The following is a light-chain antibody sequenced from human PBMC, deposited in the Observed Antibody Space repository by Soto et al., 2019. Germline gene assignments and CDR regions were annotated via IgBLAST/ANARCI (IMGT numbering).Light chain of an antibody. V-gene: IGKV2-28*01. CDR1: QSLLHSNGFNY. Sequence: DIVMTQSPLSLPVTPGEPASISCRSSQSLLHSNGFNYLDWYLQKPGQSPQLLIYFGSSRASGVLDRFSGCVSGTHFTLKISRVEAEDVGIYYCMQALNTPRTFGQGTKLEIK. CDR2: FGS. CDR3: MQALNTPRT. J-gene: IGKJ2*01.